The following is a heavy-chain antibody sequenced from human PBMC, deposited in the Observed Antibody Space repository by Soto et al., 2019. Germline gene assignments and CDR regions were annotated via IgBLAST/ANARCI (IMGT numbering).Heavy chain of an antibody. CDR2: ISAYNGNT. CDR1: GYTFTSYG. J-gene: IGHJ5*02. Sequence: QVQLVQSGAEVKKPGASVKVSCKASGYTFTSYGISWVRQAPGQGLEWMGWISAYNGNTNYAQKPQGKVTMTTDTSPSPAYMELRSLRSDDTAVYYCARAPTVAGTYNWFDPWGQGTLVTVSS. CDR3: ARAPTVAGTYNWFDP. V-gene: IGHV1-18*01. D-gene: IGHD6-19*01.